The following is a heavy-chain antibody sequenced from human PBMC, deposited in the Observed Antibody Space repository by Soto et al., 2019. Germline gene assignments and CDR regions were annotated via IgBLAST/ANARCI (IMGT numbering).Heavy chain of an antibody. Sequence: QVQLVESGGGVVQPGRSLRLSCAASGFTFSTYAMYWVRQAPGKGLEWVAVISYDGSNKYYADSVKGRFTISRDKSKNTLYLQVNSLRADDTAVYYSVREFYDTSGEIWGQGTMVTVSS. CDR2: ISYDGSNK. V-gene: IGHV3-30-3*01. CDR3: VREFYDTSGEI. D-gene: IGHD3-22*01. CDR1: GFTFSTYA. J-gene: IGHJ3*02.